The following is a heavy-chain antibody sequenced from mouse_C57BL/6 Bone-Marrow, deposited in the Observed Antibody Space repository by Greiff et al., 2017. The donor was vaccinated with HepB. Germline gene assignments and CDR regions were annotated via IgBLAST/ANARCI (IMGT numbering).Heavy chain of an antibody. CDR1: GFTFSSYG. CDR3: ARHSSGKRGFAY. J-gene: IGHJ3*01. CDR2: ISSGGSYP. V-gene: IGHV5-6*01. Sequence: EVQLVESGGDLVKPGGSLKLSCAASGFTFSSYGMSWVRQTPDKRLEWVATISSGGSYPYYPDSVKGRFTISRDNAKNTLYLQMSSLKSEDTAMYYCARHSSGKRGFAYWGQGTLVTVSA. D-gene: IGHD1-3*01.